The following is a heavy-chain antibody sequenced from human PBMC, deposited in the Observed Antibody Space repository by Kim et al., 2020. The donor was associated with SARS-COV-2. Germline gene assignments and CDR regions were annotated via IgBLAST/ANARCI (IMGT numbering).Heavy chain of an antibody. CDR3: AKDRNPSYCYYMDV. Sequence: ADSVKGRFTISRDNAQNSLYLQMNRLRAEDAALYDCAKDRNPSYCYYMDVWGKGTTVTVSS. V-gene: IGHV3-9*01. J-gene: IGHJ6*03.